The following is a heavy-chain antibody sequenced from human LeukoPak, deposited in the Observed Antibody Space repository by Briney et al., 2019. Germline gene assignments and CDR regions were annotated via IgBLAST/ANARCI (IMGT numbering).Heavy chain of an antibody. D-gene: IGHD4-11*01. CDR3: ARGRVSSSTWYSTYYYFFYMDF. V-gene: IGHV4-59*01. CDR2: IYYSGST. CDR1: GGSISSYY. J-gene: IGHJ6*03. Sequence: SETLSLTCTVSGGSISSYYWSWIRQPPGKGLEWIGYIYYSGSTNYNPSLKSRVTISVDTSKNQFSLKLSSVTAADTAVYFCARGRVSSSTWYSTYYYFFYMDFWGKGTMVTVSS.